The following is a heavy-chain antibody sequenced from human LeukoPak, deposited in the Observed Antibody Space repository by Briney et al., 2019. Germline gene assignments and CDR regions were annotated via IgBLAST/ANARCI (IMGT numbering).Heavy chain of an antibody. Sequence: GGSLRLSCATSGFRFSVHWMHWVRQAPGKGLVWLARINRDGTETDYAASVKGRFTISRDNAKDTLFLQLHSLRVEDTALYYCARGSSGYFTWVDQWGQGTLVSVSS. D-gene: IGHD3-22*01. CDR1: GFRFSVHW. J-gene: IGHJ4*02. CDR3: ARGSSGYFTWVDQ. V-gene: IGHV3-74*01. CDR2: INRDGTET.